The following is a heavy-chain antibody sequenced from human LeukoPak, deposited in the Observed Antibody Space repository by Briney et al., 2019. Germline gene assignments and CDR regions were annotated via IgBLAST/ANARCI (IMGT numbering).Heavy chain of an antibody. CDR2: IYHSGST. J-gene: IGHJ4*02. Sequence: PSQTLSLTCAVSGGSISSGGYSWSWIRQPPGKGLEWIGYIYHSGSTYYNPSLKSRVTISVDRSKYQFSLKLSSVTAADTAVYYCASGGEGLFDYWGQGTLVTVSS. CDR1: GGSISSGGYS. D-gene: IGHD3-16*01. CDR3: ASGGEGLFDY. V-gene: IGHV4-30-2*01.